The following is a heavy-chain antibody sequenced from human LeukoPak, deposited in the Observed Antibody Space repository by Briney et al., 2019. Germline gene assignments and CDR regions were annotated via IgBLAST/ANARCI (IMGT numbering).Heavy chain of an antibody. CDR1: GYTFSSYG. CDR2: ISAYNGNT. CDR3: AREHCSSTSCYVDYYYGMDV. D-gene: IGHD2-2*01. J-gene: IGHJ6*02. V-gene: IGHV1-18*01. Sequence: SVKVSCKASGYTFSSYGISWVRQAPGQGLEWMGWISAYNGNTNYAQKLQGRVTMTTDTSTSTDYMELRSLRSDDTAVYYCAREHCSSTSCYVDYYYGMDVWGQGTTVTVSS.